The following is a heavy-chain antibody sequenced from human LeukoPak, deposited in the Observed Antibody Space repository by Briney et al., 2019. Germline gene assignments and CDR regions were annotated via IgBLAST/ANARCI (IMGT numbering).Heavy chain of an antibody. V-gene: IGHV4-39*01. D-gene: IGHD1-26*01. Sequence: SETLSLTCTVSGGSISTSAYYWGWIRQPPGKGLEWIGSFYSSGTTYYNPSLKSRLTISVDTAKNQFSLNLSSVIAADTAVHYCARQSGGTYQDFDYWGRGILVTVSS. J-gene: IGHJ4*02. CDR1: GGSISTSAYY. CDR2: FYSSGTT. CDR3: ARQSGGTYQDFDY.